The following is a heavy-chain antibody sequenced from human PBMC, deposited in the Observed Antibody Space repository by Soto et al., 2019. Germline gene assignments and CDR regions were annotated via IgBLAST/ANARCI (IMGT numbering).Heavy chain of an antibody. CDR3: ARTSCSSSSCYDEYWYFDL. Sequence: GSLRLSCAASGFTFSTYSMNWVRQAPGKGLEWVSSISSRSSYIYYADSVKGRFTISRDNAKNSLYLQMNSLRAEDTAVYYCARTSCSSSSCYDEYWYFDLWGRGTLVTVSS. V-gene: IGHV3-21*01. CDR2: ISSRSSYI. D-gene: IGHD2-2*01. CDR1: GFTFSTYS. J-gene: IGHJ2*01.